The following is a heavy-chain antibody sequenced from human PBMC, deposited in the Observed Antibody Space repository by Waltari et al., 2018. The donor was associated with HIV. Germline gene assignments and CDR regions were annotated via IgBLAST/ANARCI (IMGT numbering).Heavy chain of an antibody. D-gene: IGHD3-22*01. CDR3: SGKCHNSSAYYAS. CDR1: GFNLSSYN. J-gene: IGHJ4*02. CDR2: ISKKSSTI. V-gene: IGHV3-48*04. Sequence: EEQLVESGGGWVQPGGALRLSCEGSGFNLSSYNINWVRQAPGKGREWISVISKKSSTIRYAGPGKGGLIVSKVNAKNSVYLQMNILRAEDTAIYSCSGKCHNSSAYYASWGPGSMVTVSS.